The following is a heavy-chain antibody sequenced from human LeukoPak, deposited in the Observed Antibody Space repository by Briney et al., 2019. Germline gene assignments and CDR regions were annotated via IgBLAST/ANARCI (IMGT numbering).Heavy chain of an antibody. Sequence: SETLSLTCAVYGGSFSGYYWSWIRQPPGKGLEWIGEINHSGSTNYNPSLKSRVTISVDTSKNQFSLKLSSVTAADTAVYYCARAPQLLPDYYYYYMDVRGKGTTVTVSS. V-gene: IGHV4-34*01. D-gene: IGHD2-2*01. CDR1: GGSFSGYY. CDR2: INHSGST. J-gene: IGHJ6*03. CDR3: ARAPQLLPDYYYYYMDV.